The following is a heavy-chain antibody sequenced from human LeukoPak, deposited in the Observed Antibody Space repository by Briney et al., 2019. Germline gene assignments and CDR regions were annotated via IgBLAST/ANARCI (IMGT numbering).Heavy chain of an antibody. J-gene: IGHJ6*02. CDR3: ARVSRESGYYDGMDV. Sequence: SGGSLRLSCAASGFPFSSYGMHWVRQAPGKGLEWVAVISHDGTNKYYVDPVKGRFTISRDNSKNTLYLQMNSLRAEDTAVYYCARVSRESGYYDGMDVWGQGTTVTVSS. CDR2: ISHDGTNK. CDR1: GFPFSSYG. D-gene: IGHD2-2*01. V-gene: IGHV3-30*03.